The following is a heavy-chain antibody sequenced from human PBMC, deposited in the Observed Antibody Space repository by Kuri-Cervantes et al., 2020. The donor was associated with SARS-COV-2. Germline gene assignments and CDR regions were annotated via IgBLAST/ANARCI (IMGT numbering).Heavy chain of an antibody. CDR2: IDPSDSYT. J-gene: IGHJ4*02. D-gene: IGHD3-9*01. CDR1: GYSFTSYW. CDR3: ARQVAHYDILTGYQMYYFDY. Sequence: GESLKISCKGSGYSFTSYWIGWVRQMPGKGLEWMGRIDPSDSYTNYSPSFQGHVTISADKSISTAYLQWSSLKASDTAMYYCARQVAHYDILTGYQMYYFDYWGQGTLVTVSS. V-gene: IGHV5-10-1*01.